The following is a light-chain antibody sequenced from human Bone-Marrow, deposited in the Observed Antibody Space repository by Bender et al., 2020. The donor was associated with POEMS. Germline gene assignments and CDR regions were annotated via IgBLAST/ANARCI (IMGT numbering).Light chain of an antibody. CDR3: AAWDDRLDGFV. Sequence: QSALTQPASVSGSPGQSITISCTGTRSDIGYSNFVSWYQHHPDKAPKVVIYDVSHRPSGVSNRFSGSKSGNTASLTISGLQAEDEAVYYCAAWDDRLDGFVFGTGTKVTVL. CDR2: DVS. J-gene: IGLJ1*01. V-gene: IGLV2-14*01. CDR1: RSDIGYSNF.